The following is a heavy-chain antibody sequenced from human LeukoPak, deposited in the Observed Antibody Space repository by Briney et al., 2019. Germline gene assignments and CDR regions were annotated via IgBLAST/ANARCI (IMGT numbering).Heavy chain of an antibody. D-gene: IGHD1-1*01. CDR2: ISSGRTT. Sequence: GGSLRLSCAASGFTFSDYYMSWIRQAPGKGLEWVSYISSGRTTYYADSVKGRFTISRDNAKNSLYLQMNSLRAEDMAIYYCARDTSMAAFDYWGQGTLVTVSS. V-gene: IGHV3-11*04. CDR3: ARDTSMAAFDY. J-gene: IGHJ4*02. CDR1: GFTFSDYY.